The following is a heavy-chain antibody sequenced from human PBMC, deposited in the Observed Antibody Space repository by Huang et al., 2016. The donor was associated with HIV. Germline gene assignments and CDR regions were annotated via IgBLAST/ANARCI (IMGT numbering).Heavy chain of an antibody. Sequence: QVQLVQSGAEVKKPGASVKVSCKHSGYTFADSFIHWVRQAPGQGLEWMGWLNPKNGATNYAQTFLGRVTVTGDTSINTAYMEFSGLTSDDTANYYCTRDGVAPDEEFDYWGQGTLIIVSS. CDR3: TRDGVAPDEEFDY. V-gene: IGHV1-2*02. CDR2: LNPKNGAT. D-gene: IGHD5-12*01. CDR1: GYTFADSF. J-gene: IGHJ4*02.